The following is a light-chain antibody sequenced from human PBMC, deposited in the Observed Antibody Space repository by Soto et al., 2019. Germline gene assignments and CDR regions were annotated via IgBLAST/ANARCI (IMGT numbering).Light chain of an antibody. CDR3: CSYAGNSYAGIYNVL. V-gene: IGLV2-11*01. CDR2: DVT. J-gene: IGLJ3*02. Sequence: QSALTQPRSVSGSPGQSVTISCTGTSSDVGAYNYVSWYQQHPGKAPKLIIYDVTKRPSGVPDRFSGSKSGNTASLTISGLQAEDEADYYCCSYAGNSYAGIYNVLFGGGTKVTVL. CDR1: SSDVGAYNY.